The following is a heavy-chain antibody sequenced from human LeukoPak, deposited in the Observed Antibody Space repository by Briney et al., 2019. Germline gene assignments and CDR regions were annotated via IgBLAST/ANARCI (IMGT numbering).Heavy chain of an antibody. J-gene: IGHJ4*02. V-gene: IGHV3-15*01. CDR1: GFTFSNAW. Sequence: GGSLRLSCAASGFTFSNAWISWVRQAPGKGLDWVGRIKSKTDGGTTDYAAPVKGRFTISRDDSKNTLYLQMNSLKTEDTAVYYCTTDPTYYYDSSGYSVDYWGQGTLVTVSS. CDR2: IKSKTDGGTT. CDR3: TTDPTYYYDSSGYSVDY. D-gene: IGHD3-22*01.